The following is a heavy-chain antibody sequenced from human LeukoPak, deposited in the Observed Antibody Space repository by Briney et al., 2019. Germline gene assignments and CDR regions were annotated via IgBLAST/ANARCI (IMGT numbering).Heavy chain of an antibody. Sequence: GASVKVSCKASGYTFTRYYIHWVRQAPGQGLEWMGVINPSSGDSDYAQKFQGRVTMTRDTSTSTVYMELGSLRSQDTAVYYCARGEAYYFAMDVWGQGTTVTVSS. CDR1: GYTFTRYY. CDR2: INPSSGDS. V-gene: IGHV1-46*01. J-gene: IGHJ6*02. CDR3: ARGEAYYFAMDV.